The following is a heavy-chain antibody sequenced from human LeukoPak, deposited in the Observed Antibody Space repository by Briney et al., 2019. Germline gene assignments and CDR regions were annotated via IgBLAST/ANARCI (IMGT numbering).Heavy chain of an antibody. J-gene: IGHJ4*02. CDR1: GGSISTSSIY. CDR3: ARHVTTSSGYGRFDY. V-gene: IGHV4-39*01. Sequence: SETLSLTCTVSGGSISTSSIYWGWIRQPPGKGLEWIGSIFYSGSTYYNPSLKGRDTMSVDTSKNQFSLKLSSVTAADTAVYYCARHVTTSSGYGRFDYWGQGTLVTVSS. D-gene: IGHD3-22*01. CDR2: IFYSGST.